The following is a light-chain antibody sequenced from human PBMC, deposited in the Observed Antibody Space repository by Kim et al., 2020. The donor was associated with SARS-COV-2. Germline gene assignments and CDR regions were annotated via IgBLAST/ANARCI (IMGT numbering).Light chain of an antibody. V-gene: IGLV2-11*03. CDR1: SSDVGGYNY. CDR2: DVS. CDR3: CSYAGSYTFYV. J-gene: IGLJ1*01. Sequence: QSVTIPCTGTSSDVGGYNYVSWYQQHPGKAPKLMIYDVSKRPSGVPDRFSGSKSDNTASLTISGLQAEDEADYYCCSYAGSYTFYVFGTGTKVTVL.